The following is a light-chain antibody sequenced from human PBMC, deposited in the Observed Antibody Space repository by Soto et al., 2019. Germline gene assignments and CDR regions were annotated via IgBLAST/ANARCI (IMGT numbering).Light chain of an antibody. CDR2: SAT. CDR1: QSIGSY. V-gene: IGKV1-39*01. Sequence: DIQMTQSPSSLSASVGDGVTITCRASQSIGSYLNWYQQKPGKAPKLLIHSATILQGGVPSRFSGSESGTDFTLTITNLQPGDFATYFCQQSYTAPHFGQGTKLVIK. J-gene: IGKJ2*01. CDR3: QQSYTAPH.